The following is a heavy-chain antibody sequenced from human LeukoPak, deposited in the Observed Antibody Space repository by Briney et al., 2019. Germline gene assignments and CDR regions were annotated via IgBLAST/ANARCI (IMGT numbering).Heavy chain of an antibody. D-gene: IGHD5-24*01. CDR2: INHSGST. Sequence: RASETLSLTCAVYGGSFSGYYWSWIRQPPGKGLEWIGEINHSGSTNYNPSLKSRVTISVDTSKNQFSLKLSSVTAADTAVYYCARGRSRGPFDYWGQGTLVTVSS. CDR1: GGSFSGYY. J-gene: IGHJ4*02. CDR3: ARGRSRGPFDY. V-gene: IGHV4-34*01.